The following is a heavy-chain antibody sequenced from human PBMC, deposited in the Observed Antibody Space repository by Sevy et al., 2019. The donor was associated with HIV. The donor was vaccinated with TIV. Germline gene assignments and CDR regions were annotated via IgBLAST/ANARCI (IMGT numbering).Heavy chain of an antibody. Sequence: GGSLRLSCAASGFMVSSRYMSWVRQAPGKGLEWVSVIYSGGRTYYADSVKGRFTISRDISKITVLLQMNSLRAEDTAVYYCARERGDQYSDSYFDSWGQGTLVTVSS. CDR2: IYSGGRT. CDR3: ARERGDQYSDSYFDS. CDR1: GFMVSSRY. V-gene: IGHV3-66*01. D-gene: IGHD2-21*01. J-gene: IGHJ4*02.